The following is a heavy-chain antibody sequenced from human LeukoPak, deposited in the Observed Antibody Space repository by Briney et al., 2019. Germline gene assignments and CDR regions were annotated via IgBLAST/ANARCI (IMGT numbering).Heavy chain of an antibody. CDR2: IYTSGST. Sequence: SETLSLTCIVSGGSISNYYWSWIRQPAGKGLEWIGRIYTSGSTDYNPSLKTRVTMSLDTSKDQSSLKMSSVTAADTAVYYCARDKMYQLPHNWFDPWGQGTLVTVSS. D-gene: IGHD2-2*01. J-gene: IGHJ5*02. V-gene: IGHV4-4*07. CDR1: GGSISNYY. CDR3: ARDKMYQLPHNWFDP.